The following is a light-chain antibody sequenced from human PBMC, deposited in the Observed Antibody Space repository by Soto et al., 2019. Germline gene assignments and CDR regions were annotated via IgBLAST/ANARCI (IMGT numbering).Light chain of an antibody. J-gene: IGLJ3*02. CDR2: EVT. Sequence: QSVLTQPASMSGSPGQSITISCTGTSSDIGGYNYVSWYQQYPGKAPKLMIYEVTKRPSGVPDRFSGSKSGNTASLTVSGLQTEDEADYYCGSHAGNSNLVFGGGTKLTVL. CDR1: SSDIGGYNY. V-gene: IGLV2-8*01. CDR3: GSHAGNSNLV.